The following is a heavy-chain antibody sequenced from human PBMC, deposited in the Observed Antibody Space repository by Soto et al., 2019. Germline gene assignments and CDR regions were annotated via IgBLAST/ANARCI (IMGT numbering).Heavy chain of an antibody. CDR1: GFTFSSYG. CDR3: ARDLAAAGFNWFDP. J-gene: IGHJ5*01. CDR2: IWYDGSNK. V-gene: IGHV3-33*01. D-gene: IGHD6-13*01. Sequence: QVQLVESGGGVVQPGRSLRLSCAASGFTFSSYGMHWVRQAPGKGLEWVAVIWYDGSNKYYADSVKGRFTISRDNYKNTLYLQMNSLRAEDTAVYYCARDLAAAGFNWFDPWGQGTLVTVSS.